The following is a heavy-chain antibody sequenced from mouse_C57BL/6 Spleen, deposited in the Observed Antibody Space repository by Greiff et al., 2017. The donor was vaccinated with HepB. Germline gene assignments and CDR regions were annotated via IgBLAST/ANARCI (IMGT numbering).Heavy chain of an antibody. V-gene: IGHV1-50*01. CDR3: ARRRDWVDY. Sequence: QVQLLQPGAELVKPGASVKLSCKASGFTFTSYWMQWVKQRPGQGLEWIGKIGTSDSYTNYNQKFKGKATFTVDTASSTAYMQLSRLTSEDSAVYYCARRRDWVDYWGNATTLTVSS. J-gene: IGHJ2*01. CDR2: IGTSDSYT. CDR1: GFTFTSYW. D-gene: IGHD4-1*01.